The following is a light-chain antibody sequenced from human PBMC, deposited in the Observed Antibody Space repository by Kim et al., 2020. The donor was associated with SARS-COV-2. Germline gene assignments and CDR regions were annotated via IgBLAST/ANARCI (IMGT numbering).Light chain of an antibody. V-gene: IGKV1-17*01. J-gene: IGKJ1*01. CDR3: LQHYSEPWT. CDR2: GAS. CDR1: QDNRND. Sequence: AAVGERGNINWRASQDNRNDLGWDQQKPGKAPKRLIYGASTLQSGVPSRFSGSGSETEFTLTISSLQPEDFASYFCLQHYSEPWTFGQGTKVDIK.